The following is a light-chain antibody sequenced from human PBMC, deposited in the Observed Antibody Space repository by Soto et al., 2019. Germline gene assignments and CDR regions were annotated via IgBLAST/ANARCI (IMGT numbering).Light chain of an antibody. Sequence: QSVLTQPASVSGSPGQSITISCTGTSSDVGAYDYVSWYQQHPGKAPKFMIYEVTNRPSGVSHRFSGSKSGNTASLTISGLQAEDEADYYCTSYTSTSTDVFGTGTKLTVL. CDR2: EVT. CDR3: TSYTSTSTDV. V-gene: IGLV2-14*01. CDR1: SSDVGAYDY. J-gene: IGLJ1*01.